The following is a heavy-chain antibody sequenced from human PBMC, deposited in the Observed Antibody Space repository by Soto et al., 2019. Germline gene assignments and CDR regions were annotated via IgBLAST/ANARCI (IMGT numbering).Heavy chain of an antibody. CDR1: GGSISSGDYY. D-gene: IGHD2-15*01. Sequence: QVQLQESGPGLVKPSQTLSLTCTVSGGSISSGDYYWSWIRQPPGKGLEWIGYIYYSGSTYYNPSLKSRVTISVDTSKNQFSLKLSYVTAADTAVYYCARDGGYCSGGSCLGPWGQGTLVTVSS. J-gene: IGHJ5*02. V-gene: IGHV4-30-4*01. CDR3: ARDGGYCSGGSCLGP. CDR2: IYYSGST.